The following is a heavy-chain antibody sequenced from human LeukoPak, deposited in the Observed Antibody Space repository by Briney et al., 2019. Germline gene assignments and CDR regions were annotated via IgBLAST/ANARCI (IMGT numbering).Heavy chain of an antibody. CDR3: ARDLNDSSGYYYAP. Sequence: PGGSLRLSCAASGFTFSDYYMSWIRQAPGKGLEWVSYISSSGSTIYYADSVKGRFTISRDNAKNSLYLQMNSLRAEDTAVYYCARDLNDSSGYYYAPWGQGTLVTVSS. J-gene: IGHJ5*02. V-gene: IGHV3-11*01. CDR2: ISSSGSTI. CDR1: GFTFSDYY. D-gene: IGHD3-22*01.